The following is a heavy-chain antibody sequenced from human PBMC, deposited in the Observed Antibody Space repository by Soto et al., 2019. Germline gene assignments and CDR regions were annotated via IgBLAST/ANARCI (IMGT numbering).Heavy chain of an antibody. J-gene: IGHJ4*02. V-gene: IGHV3-48*02. D-gene: IGHD2-8*02. CDR2: ITSDSSTR. CDR3: ERDTDGIIDFDY. Sequence: PGGSLRLSCAVSGFTFSSFGMNWVRQAPGKGLEWISYITSDSSTRHYADFVKGRFTISRDNAKNSLYLQMNSLRDEDTAVYFGERDTDGIIDFDYWGQGKQVYVS. CDR1: GFTFSSFG.